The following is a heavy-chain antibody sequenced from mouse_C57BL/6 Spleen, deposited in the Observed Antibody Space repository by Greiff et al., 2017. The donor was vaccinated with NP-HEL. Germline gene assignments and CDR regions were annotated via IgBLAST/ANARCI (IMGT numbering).Heavy chain of an antibody. J-gene: IGHJ4*01. V-gene: IGHV2-6-1*01. Sequence: QVQLKQPGPGLVAPSQSLSITCTVSGFSLTSYGVHWVRQPPGKGLEWLVVIWSDGSTTYNSALKSRLSISKDNSKSQVCLKMNSIQTDDTAMYYWARHRGYYGSSYDYAMDYWGQGTSVTVSS. CDR2: IWSDGST. CDR1: GFSLTSYG. CDR3: ARHRGYYGSSYDYAMDY. D-gene: IGHD1-1*01.